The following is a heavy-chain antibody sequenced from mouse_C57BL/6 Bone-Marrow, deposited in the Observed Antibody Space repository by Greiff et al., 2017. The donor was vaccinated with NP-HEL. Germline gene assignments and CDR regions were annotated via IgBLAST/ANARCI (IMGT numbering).Heavy chain of an antibody. CDR1: GYTFTDYE. Sequence: QVQLKQSGAELVRPGASVTLSCKASGYTFTDYEMHWVKQTPVHGLEWIGAIDPETGGTAHNQKFKGKAILTADKSSSTAYMELRSLTSEDSAVYYCTIIPTVVATKDWYFDVWGTGTTVTVSS. J-gene: IGHJ1*03. D-gene: IGHD1-1*01. V-gene: IGHV1-15*01. CDR2: IDPETGGT. CDR3: TIIPTVVATKDWYFDV.